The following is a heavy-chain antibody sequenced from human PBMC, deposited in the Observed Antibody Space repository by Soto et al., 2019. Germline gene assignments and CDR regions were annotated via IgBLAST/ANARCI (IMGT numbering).Heavy chain of an antibody. V-gene: IGHV4-59*01. J-gene: IGHJ5*02. D-gene: IGHD2-2*01. CDR2: IYYSGST. Sequence: PSETLSLTCTVSGGSISSYYWSWIRQPPGKGLEWIGYIYYSGSTNYNPSLKSRVTISVDTSKNQFSLKLSSVTAADTAVYYCAREDYCSSTSCYGGGWFDPWGQGTLVTVSS. CDR3: AREDYCSSTSCYGGGWFDP. CDR1: GGSISSYY.